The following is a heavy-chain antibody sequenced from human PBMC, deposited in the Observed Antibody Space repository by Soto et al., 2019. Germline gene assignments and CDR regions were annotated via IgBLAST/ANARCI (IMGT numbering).Heavy chain of an antibody. CDR1: GYTFTSYG. CDR2: ISAFNGNA. Sequence: ASVKVSCKASGYTFTSYGISWVRQAPGQGLEWMGWISAFNGNANYAQKLQGRVTITTDESTSTAYMELSSLRSEDTAVYYCARDDYGPTRGYFDYWGQGTLVTVFS. D-gene: IGHD4-17*01. CDR3: ARDDYGPTRGYFDY. J-gene: IGHJ4*02. V-gene: IGHV1-18*01.